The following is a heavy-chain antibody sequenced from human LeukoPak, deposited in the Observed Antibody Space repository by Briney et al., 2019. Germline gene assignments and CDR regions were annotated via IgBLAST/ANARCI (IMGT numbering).Heavy chain of an antibody. CDR2: INHSGTT. CDR3: AVGYCSGGSCYLPFDY. Sequence: SGTLSLTCAVYGGSFSGFYWSWIRQPPGKGLEWIGEINHSGTTHYNPSLKSRVTISLDTSKNQFSLRLSSVTAADTAVYYCAVGYCSGGSCYLPFDYWGQGTLVTVSS. V-gene: IGHV4-34*01. J-gene: IGHJ4*02. D-gene: IGHD2-15*01. CDR1: GGSFSGFY.